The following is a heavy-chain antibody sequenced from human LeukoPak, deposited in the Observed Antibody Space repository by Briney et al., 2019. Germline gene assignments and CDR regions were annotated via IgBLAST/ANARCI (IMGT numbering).Heavy chain of an antibody. CDR3: ARDSIYYDFWSGYLDV. J-gene: IGHJ6*04. Sequence: PGRSLRLSCAASGFTFSSYGMHWVRQAPGKGLEWVAVIWYDGSNKYYADSVKGRFTIPRDNSKNTLYLQMNSLRAEDTAVYYCARDSIYYDFWSGYLDVWGKGTTVTVSS. CDR2: IWYDGSNK. V-gene: IGHV3-33*01. CDR1: GFTFSSYG. D-gene: IGHD3-3*01.